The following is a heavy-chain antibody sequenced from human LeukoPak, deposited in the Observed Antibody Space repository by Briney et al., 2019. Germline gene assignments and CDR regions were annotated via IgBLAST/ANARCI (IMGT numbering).Heavy chain of an antibody. CDR1: GXTFSTYA. CDR2: ISYDGSNK. D-gene: IGHD3-10*01. CDR3: ARTTTPHYYGSGSYALGY. J-gene: IGHJ4*02. Sequence: PGRSLRLSCAASGXTFSTYAVHWVRQGPGKGLEWVAVISYDGSNKYYADSVKGRFTISRDNSKNTLYLQMSSLSAEDTAVYYCARTTTPHYYGSGSYALGYWGQGTLVTVPS. V-gene: IGHV3-30-3*01.